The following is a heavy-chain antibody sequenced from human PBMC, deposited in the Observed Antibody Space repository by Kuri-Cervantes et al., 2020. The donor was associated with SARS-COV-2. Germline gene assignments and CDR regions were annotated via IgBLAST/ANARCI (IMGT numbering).Heavy chain of an antibody. V-gene: IGHV3-73*01. CDR1: GFLFSASA. CDR2: VRGKANNYAT. D-gene: IGHD3-3*01. J-gene: IGHJ6*03. CDR3: TRYDFWSGYYMDV. Sequence: GEPLKISCEVSGFLFSASAIHWVRQGSGKGLEWVGRVRGKANNYATAYAASVKGRFTISRDDSKNMAYLQMNSLKTEDTAVYYCTRYDFWSGYYMDVWGKGTTVTVSS.